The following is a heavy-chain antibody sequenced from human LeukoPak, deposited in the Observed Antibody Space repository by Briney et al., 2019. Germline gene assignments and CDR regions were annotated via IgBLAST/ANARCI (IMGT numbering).Heavy chain of an antibody. CDR1: GFSFRSYG. CDR3: ARDRETDSPQSLGAVDY. V-gene: IGHV3-21*01. Sequence: GGSLRLSCAASGFSFRSYGMNWVRQAPGKGPEWVSSISSISTYTHYADSVKGRFTISRDNAKNSLYLQMNSLRAEDTAVYYCARDRETDSPQSLGAVDYWGQGTLVTVSS. D-gene: IGHD3-16*01. CDR2: ISSISTYT. J-gene: IGHJ4*02.